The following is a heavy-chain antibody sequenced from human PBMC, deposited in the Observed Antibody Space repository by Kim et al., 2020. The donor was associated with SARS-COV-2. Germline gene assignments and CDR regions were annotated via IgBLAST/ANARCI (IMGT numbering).Heavy chain of an antibody. CDR3: ARDYTADEQWPDAFDI. D-gene: IGHD6-19*01. CDR1: GYTFTSYA. V-gene: IGHV1-3*01. J-gene: IGHJ3*02. CDR2: INAGNGNT. Sequence: ASVKVSCKASGYTFTSYAMHWVRRAPGQRLEWMGWINAGNGNTKYSQKFQGRVTITRDTSASTAYMELSSLRSEDTAVYYCARDYTADEQWPDAFDIWGQGTMVTVSS.